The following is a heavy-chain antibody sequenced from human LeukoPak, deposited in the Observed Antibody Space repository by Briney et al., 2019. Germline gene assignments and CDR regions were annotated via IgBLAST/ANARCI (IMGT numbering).Heavy chain of an antibody. V-gene: IGHV4-61*02. CDR3: ARGGAGVAFYYYDMDV. CDR2: IYTSGST. D-gene: IGHD3-3*02. CDR1: GGSISGGSYY. Sequence: SETLSLTCTVSGGSISGGSYYWSWIRQPAWKGLEWIGRIYTSGSTNYNPSLKSRVTISVDTSKNQFSLKLSSVTAADTAVYYCARGGAGVAFYYYDMDVWGKGTTVTVSS. J-gene: IGHJ6*03.